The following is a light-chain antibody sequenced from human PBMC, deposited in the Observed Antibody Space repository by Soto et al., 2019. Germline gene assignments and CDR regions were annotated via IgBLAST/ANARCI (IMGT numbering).Light chain of an antibody. CDR1: QSISSY. Sequence: DIQMTQSPSSLSASVGDRVTITCRASQSISSYLNWYQQKPGKAPKLLIYAASSLQSGVPSRFSGSGSGTDFTLTISSLQPEDFATYYCQQSYSTHFTFGGGTKVEIK. V-gene: IGKV1-39*01. J-gene: IGKJ4*01. CDR2: AAS. CDR3: QQSYSTHFT.